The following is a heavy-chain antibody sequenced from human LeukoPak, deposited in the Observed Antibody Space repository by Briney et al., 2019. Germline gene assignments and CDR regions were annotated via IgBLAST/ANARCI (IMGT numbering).Heavy chain of an antibody. CDR1: GFTFSSYS. CDR3: ARVGWDYDSNH. V-gene: IGHV3-48*01. Sequence: GGSPRLSCAASGFTFSSYSMNWVRQAPGKGLEWVSYISSSSSTIYYADSVKGRFTISRDNAKNPLYLQMNSLRAEDTAVYYCARVGWDYDSNHWGQGTLVTVSS. J-gene: IGHJ5*02. CDR2: ISSSSSTI. D-gene: IGHD3-22*01.